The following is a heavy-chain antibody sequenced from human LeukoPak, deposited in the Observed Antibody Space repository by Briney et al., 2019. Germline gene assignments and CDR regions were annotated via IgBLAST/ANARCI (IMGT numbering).Heavy chain of an antibody. V-gene: IGHV3-23*01. Sequence: GGSLRLSCAASGFTFSSYSMNWVRQAPGKGLEWVSGISGSGGITHYADSVKGRFTISRDNSKNTLYVRMNSLRAEDTAVYYCAKDGYYYDSSGSPTYFFDYWGQGTLVTVSS. D-gene: IGHD3-22*01. CDR1: GFTFSSYS. CDR2: ISGSGGIT. J-gene: IGHJ4*02. CDR3: AKDGYYYDSSGSPTYFFDY.